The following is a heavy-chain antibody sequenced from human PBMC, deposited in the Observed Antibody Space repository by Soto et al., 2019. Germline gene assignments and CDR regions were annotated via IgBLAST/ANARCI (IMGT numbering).Heavy chain of an antibody. CDR1: GYTFTRYY. CDR3: VREEEGGHFDF. Sequence: QVQLVQSGAEVKSPGASVKVSCKASGYTFTRYYIHWVRQAPGQGPEWMGIIYPSAGNTNYAQRFQGRVTMTRDTSTSTVYMDLRSLTSEDTGVYYCVREEEGGHFDFWGQGTVVIVSS. V-gene: IGHV1-46*03. CDR2: IYPSAGNT. D-gene: IGHD6-25*01. J-gene: IGHJ4*02.